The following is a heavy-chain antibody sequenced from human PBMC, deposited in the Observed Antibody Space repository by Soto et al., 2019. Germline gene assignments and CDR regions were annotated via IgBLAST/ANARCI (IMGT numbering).Heavy chain of an antibody. CDR1: GGSISSGGYY. D-gene: IGHD4-17*01. CDR3: ARSPSLTVTVTTLYYYYYMDV. J-gene: IGHJ6*03. Sequence: PSETLSLTCTVSGGSISSGGYYWSWIRQHPGKGLEWIGYIYYSGSTYYNPSLKSRVTISVDTSKNQFSLKLSSVTAADTAVYYCARSPSLTVTVTTLYYYYYMDVWGKGTKVTVSS. CDR2: IYYSGST. V-gene: IGHV4-31*03.